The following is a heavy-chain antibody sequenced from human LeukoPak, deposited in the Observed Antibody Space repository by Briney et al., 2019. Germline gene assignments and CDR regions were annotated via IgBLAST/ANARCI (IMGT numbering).Heavy chain of an antibody. V-gene: IGHV3-23*01. D-gene: IGHD3-22*01. Sequence: GGSLRLSCAASGFTFNSYAMSWVRQAPGKGLEWVSANSGSGGSTYYADSVKGRFTISRDNSKNTLYLQMNCLRAEDTAVYYCAITGSYYYDSSGPFDYWGQGTLVTVSS. CDR3: AITGSYYYDSSGPFDY. J-gene: IGHJ4*02. CDR1: GFTFNSYA. CDR2: NSGSGGST.